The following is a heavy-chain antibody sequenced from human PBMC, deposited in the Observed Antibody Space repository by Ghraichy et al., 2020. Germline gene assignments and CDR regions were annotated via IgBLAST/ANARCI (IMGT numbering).Heavy chain of an antibody. V-gene: IGHV3-23*01. CDR3: AKDWVRGLITNYYYYGMDV. D-gene: IGHD3-10*01. CDR1: GFTFSNYA. CDR2: ITGGGDIT. J-gene: IGHJ6*02. Sequence: GGSLRLSCAAPGFTFSNYAMSWVRQAPGQGLEWVSSITGGGDITYYADSVKGRFTISRDESKNTVYLQMSSLRAGDTAVYYCAKDWVRGLITNYYYYGMDVWGQGTTVTVSS.